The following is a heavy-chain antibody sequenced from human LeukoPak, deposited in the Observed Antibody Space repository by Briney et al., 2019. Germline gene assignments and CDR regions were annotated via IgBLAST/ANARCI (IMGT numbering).Heavy chain of an antibody. J-gene: IGHJ4*02. D-gene: IGHD4-17*01. V-gene: IGHV3-7*01. CDR3: ARLFGGVTTFDY. Sequence: GGSLRLSCAASGFSFSPYWMSWVRQGPGKGLDWVASINPDGSGTSYADSVKGRFTISRDNAQNSLYLQMNSLSAEDTTVYYCARLFGGVTTFDYWGQGTLVTVSS. CDR2: INPDGSGT. CDR1: GFSFSPYW.